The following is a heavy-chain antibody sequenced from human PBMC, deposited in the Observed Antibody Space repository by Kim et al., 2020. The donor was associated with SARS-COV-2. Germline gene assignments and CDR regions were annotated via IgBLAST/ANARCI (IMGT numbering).Heavy chain of an antibody. D-gene: IGHD1-26*01. CDR2: ITYGGSNK. J-gene: IGHJ4*02. V-gene: IGHV3-30*18. CDR1: GFTFNTYA. Sequence: GGSLRLSCAASGFTFNTYAMHWVRQAPGKGLEWVAGITYGGSNKNYADSVKGRFTISRDNSKNTLYLQMNSLRIEDTAVYYCAKSCSGSFFGYDYWGQGTLVTVSS. CDR3: AKSCSGSFFGYDY.